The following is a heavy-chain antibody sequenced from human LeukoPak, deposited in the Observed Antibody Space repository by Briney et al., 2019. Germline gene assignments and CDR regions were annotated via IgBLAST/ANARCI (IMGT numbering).Heavy chain of an antibody. J-gene: IGHJ4*02. Sequence: GSVKVSCKASGYTFTGYYMHWVRPAPGQGLEWMGWINPNSGGTNYAQRFQGRVTMTRDTSISTAYMELSRLRSDDTAVYYCARSSWLSQSTPAYDYWGQGNLVSVSS. D-gene: IGHD3-22*01. V-gene: IGHV1-2*02. CDR1: GYTFTGYY. CDR3: ARSSWLSQSTPAYDY. CDR2: INPNSGGT.